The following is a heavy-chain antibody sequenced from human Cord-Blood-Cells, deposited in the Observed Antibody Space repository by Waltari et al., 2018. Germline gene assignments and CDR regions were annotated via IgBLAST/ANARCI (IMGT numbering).Heavy chain of an antibody. Sequence: QVQLVQSGAAVKKPGASVKVSCKASGYTFTGYYMHWVRQAPGQGLEWMGWINPNSGGTNYAQKFQGRVTMTRDTSISTAYMELSRLRSDDTAVYYCARERLTYSSSFEAFDIWGQGTMVTVSS. J-gene: IGHJ3*02. CDR2: INPNSGGT. CDR3: ARERLTYSSSFEAFDI. CDR1: GYTFTGYY. D-gene: IGHD6-6*01. V-gene: IGHV1-2*02.